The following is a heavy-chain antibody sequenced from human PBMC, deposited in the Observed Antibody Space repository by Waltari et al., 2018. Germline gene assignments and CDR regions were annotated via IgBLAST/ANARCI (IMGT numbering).Heavy chain of an antibody. J-gene: IGHJ4*02. CDR2: ISRNLGIA. D-gene: IGHD1-26*01. Sequence: QVQLVQSGAEVKKPGSSVKVSCKASGGTFSSYAISWVRQARGQGVEWIGGISRNLGIANYAQECQGRVTSTADKSTSTAYMELSSLGSEDTAVYYCARARGGMAAPGYWGQGTLVTVSS. CDR1: GGTFSSYA. CDR3: ARARGGMAAPGY. V-gene: IGHV1-69*10.